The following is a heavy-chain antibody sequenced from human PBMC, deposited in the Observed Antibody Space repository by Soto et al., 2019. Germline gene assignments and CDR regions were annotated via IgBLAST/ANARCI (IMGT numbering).Heavy chain of an antibody. J-gene: IGHJ4*02. CDR3: AKGEPIVARHRQFDY. D-gene: IGHD6-6*01. Sequence: GGSLRLSCAASGFTLSSYGMHWVRQAPGKGLEWVAVISYDGSNKYYADSVKGRFTISRDNSKNTLYLQMNCLRAEDTALYYCAKGEPIVARHRQFDYWGERVVVNVGS. CDR1: GFTLSSYG. CDR2: ISYDGSNK. V-gene: IGHV3-30*18.